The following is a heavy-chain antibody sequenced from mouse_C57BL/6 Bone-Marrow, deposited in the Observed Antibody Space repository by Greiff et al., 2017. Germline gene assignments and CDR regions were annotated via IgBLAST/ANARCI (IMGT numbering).Heavy chain of an antibody. CDR1: GFTFSSYA. V-gene: IGHV5-4*01. D-gene: IGHD1-1*01. CDR2: ISDGGSYT. Sequence: VQLKESGGGLVKPGGSLKLSCAASGFTFSSYAMSWVRQTPEKRLEWVATISDGGSYTYYPDNVKGRFTISRDNAKNNLYLQMSHLKSEDTAMYYCARRGLGTTVVEPFYWYFDVWGTGTTVTVSS. CDR3: ARRGLGTTVVEPFYWYFDV. J-gene: IGHJ1*03.